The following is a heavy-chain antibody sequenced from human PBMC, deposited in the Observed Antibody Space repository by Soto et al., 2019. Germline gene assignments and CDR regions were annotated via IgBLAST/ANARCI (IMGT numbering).Heavy chain of an antibody. CDR3: ARGREAYYSGSYSFDY. Sequence: PSETLSLTCAVYGGSFSGYYWSWIRQPPGKGLEWIGEINHSGSTNYNPSLKSRVTISVDTSKNQFSLKLSSVTAADTAVYYCARGREAYYSGSYSFDYWGQGILVTVSS. V-gene: IGHV4-34*01. CDR2: INHSGST. J-gene: IGHJ4*02. D-gene: IGHD1-26*01. CDR1: GGSFSGYY.